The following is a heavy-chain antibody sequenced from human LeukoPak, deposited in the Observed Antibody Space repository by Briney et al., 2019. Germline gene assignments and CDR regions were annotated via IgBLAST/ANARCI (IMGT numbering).Heavy chain of an antibody. CDR1: GFTVSSNY. CDR3: ARVPPSAHQLFSSDY. CDR2: IYSGGST. J-gene: IGHJ4*02. V-gene: IGHV3-53*01. D-gene: IGHD2-2*01. Sequence: PGGSLRLSCAASGFTVSSNYMSWVRQAPGKGLEWGSVIYSGGSTYYADSVKGRFTISRDNSKNTLYLQMNSLRAEDTAVYYCARVPPSAHQLFSSDYWGQGTQVTVSS.